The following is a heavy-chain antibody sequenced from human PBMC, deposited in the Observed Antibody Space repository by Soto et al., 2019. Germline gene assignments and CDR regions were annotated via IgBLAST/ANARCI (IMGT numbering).Heavy chain of an antibody. Sequence: GXSVKVSCKASGYTFTSYGIIWVRQAPGQGLEWMGWISAYNGNTNYAQKLQGRVTMTTDTSTSTAYMELRSLRSDDTAVYYCARDTYGPSQGWFDPWGQGTLVTVSS. CDR1: GYTFTSYG. J-gene: IGHJ5*02. V-gene: IGHV1-18*01. CDR2: ISAYNGNT. CDR3: ARDTYGPSQGWFDP. D-gene: IGHD2-8*01.